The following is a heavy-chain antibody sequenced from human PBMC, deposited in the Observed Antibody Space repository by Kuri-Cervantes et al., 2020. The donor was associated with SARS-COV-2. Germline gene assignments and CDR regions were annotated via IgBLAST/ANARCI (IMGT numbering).Heavy chain of an antibody. D-gene: IGHD5-18*01. CDR3: AGRGHSYGYEGYYYYMDV. J-gene: IGHJ6*03. Sequence: SETLSLTCAVYGGSFSGYYWSWIRQPPGKGLEWIGEINHSGSTNYNPSLKSRVTISVDTSKNQFSLKLSSVTAADTAVYYCAGRGHSYGYEGYYYYMDVWGKGTTVTVSS. CDR1: GGSFSGYY. V-gene: IGHV4-34*01. CDR2: INHSGST.